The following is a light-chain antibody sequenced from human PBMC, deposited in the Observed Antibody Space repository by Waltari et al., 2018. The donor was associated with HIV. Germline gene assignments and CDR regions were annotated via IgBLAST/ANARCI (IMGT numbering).Light chain of an antibody. Sequence: DIQMAQSPSSLSASIGDRVTITCRASQNITPYLNWYHQRPGKAPRLLIYGATRLQGGVPSRFRGIGSGTFFTLIITSLQPEDFGTYYTQQSYSAPTFGRGTRVDIK. CDR1: QNITPY. J-gene: IGKJ5*01. V-gene: IGKV1-39*01. CDR2: GAT. CDR3: QQSYSAPT.